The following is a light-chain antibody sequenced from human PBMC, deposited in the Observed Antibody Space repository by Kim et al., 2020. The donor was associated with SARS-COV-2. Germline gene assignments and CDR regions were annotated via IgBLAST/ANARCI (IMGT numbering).Light chain of an antibody. V-gene: IGKV3-20*01. CDR3: QQFGGSLT. CDR2: GAS. CDR1: QSVTSDY. Sequence: LSPGERATLSCRASQSVTSDYLAWYQHKPGQAPRILIYGASRRATGIPDRFSGGGSGTDFTLTISRLEPEDFAVYYCQQFGGSLTFGGGTKVDIK. J-gene: IGKJ4*01.